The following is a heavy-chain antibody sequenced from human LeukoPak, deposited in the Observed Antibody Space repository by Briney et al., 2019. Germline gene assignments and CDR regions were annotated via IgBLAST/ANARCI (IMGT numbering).Heavy chain of an antibody. CDR2: IYYSGNT. Sequence: SETLSLTCTVSGVSISSSNSYWGWIRQPPGKGLEWIGSIYYSGNTYYNASLKSQVSISIDTSKNQFSLRLTSVTAADTAVYYCASALWFGELLGFDYWGQGTLVTVSS. CDR3: ASALWFGELLGFDY. J-gene: IGHJ4*02. D-gene: IGHD3-10*01. V-gene: IGHV4-39*01. CDR1: GVSISSSNSY.